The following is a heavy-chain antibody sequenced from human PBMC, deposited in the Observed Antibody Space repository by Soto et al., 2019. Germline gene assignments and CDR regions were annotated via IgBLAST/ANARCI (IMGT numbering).Heavy chain of an antibody. D-gene: IGHD5-18*01. CDR2: MNPNTGNS. Sequence: ASVKVSCKASGYTFTSYDIYWVRQATGQGLGWMGWMNPNTGNSGYAQKFQGRVTMTSDTSISTAHMELSSLRSEDTVVYYCARDWEGDMVTLVDYWGQGTLVTVSS. V-gene: IGHV1-8*01. CDR1: GYTFTSYD. J-gene: IGHJ4*02. CDR3: ARDWEGDMVTLVDY.